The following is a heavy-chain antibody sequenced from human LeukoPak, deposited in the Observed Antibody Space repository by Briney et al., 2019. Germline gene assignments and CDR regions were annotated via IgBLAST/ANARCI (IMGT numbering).Heavy chain of an antibody. Sequence: QSGGSLRLSCAVSGFIFENYAMHWVRQAPGKGLEWVSGISWNSGRIGYADSVKGRFTISRDNAKNSLYLQMTSLRVEDTAAYYCVKDCRDDSGWCGFAYWGQGTLVTVSS. CDR1: GFIFENYA. D-gene: IGHD6-19*01. CDR2: ISWNSGRI. J-gene: IGHJ4*02. CDR3: VKDCRDDSGWCGFAY. V-gene: IGHV3-9*01.